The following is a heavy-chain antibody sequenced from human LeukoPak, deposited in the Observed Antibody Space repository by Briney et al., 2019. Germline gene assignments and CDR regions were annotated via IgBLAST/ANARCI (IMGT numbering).Heavy chain of an antibody. Sequence: GGSLRLSCAASGFTFSSYGMHWVRQAPGKGLEWVAVISYDGSNKYYADSVKGRFTISRDNSKNTLYLQMNSLRAEDTAVYYCAKPPGTTVTPFDYWGQGTLVTVSS. CDR2: ISYDGSNK. D-gene: IGHD4-17*01. J-gene: IGHJ4*02. CDR1: GFTFSSYG. V-gene: IGHV3-30*18. CDR3: AKPPGTTVTPFDY.